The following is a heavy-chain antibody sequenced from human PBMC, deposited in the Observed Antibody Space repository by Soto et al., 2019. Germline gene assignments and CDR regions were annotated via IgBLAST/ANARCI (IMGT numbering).Heavy chain of an antibody. CDR3: ARHTEDTAMVKRVVYYYYGMDV. J-gene: IGHJ6*01. V-gene: IGHV4-39*01. CDR1: GGSISSSSYY. D-gene: IGHD5-18*01. CDR2: IYYSGST. Sequence: PSETLSLTCTVSGGSISSSSYYWGWIRQPPGKGLEWIGSIYYSGSTYYNPSLKSRVTISVDTSKNQFSLKLSYVTAADTAVYYCARHTEDTAMVKRVVYYYYGMDVWGQGTTVSASS.